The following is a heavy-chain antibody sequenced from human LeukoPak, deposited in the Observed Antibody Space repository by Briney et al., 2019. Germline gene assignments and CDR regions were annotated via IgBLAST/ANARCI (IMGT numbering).Heavy chain of an antibody. CDR1: GFTFSSYS. D-gene: IGHD3-10*01. CDR2: ISSSSGSTI. Sequence: GGSLRLSCAASGFTFSSYSMNWVRQAPGKGLEWVSSISSSSGSTIYYADSVKGRFTISRDNAKNSLYLQMNSLRAEDTAVYYCARDSTWFGELLGFDYWGQGTLVTVSS. V-gene: IGHV3-48*04. J-gene: IGHJ4*02. CDR3: ARDSTWFGELLGFDY.